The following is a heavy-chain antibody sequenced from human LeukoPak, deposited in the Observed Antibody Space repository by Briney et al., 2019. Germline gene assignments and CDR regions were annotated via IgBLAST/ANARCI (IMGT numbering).Heavy chain of an antibody. Sequence: SDPTLTQPTQTLTLTCAFCGLSLSPSAVGVGWIRQPPGKALEWLALIYWNDDKRYSPSLTCRLTITKDTSKNQVVLTMTNMDRVDTATYFCAHSSNRGCYPWGEGTLVTVPS. CDR2: IYWNDDK. CDR3: AHSSNRGCYP. D-gene: IGHD6-19*01. V-gene: IGHV2-5*01. CDR1: GLSLSPSAVG. J-gene: IGHJ5*02.